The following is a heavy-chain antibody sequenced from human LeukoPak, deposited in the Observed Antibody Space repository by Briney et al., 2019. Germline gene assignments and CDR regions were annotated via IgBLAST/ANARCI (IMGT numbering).Heavy chain of an antibody. V-gene: IGHV3-48*02. CDR1: GFTFSSYS. Sequence: GGSLRLSCAASGFTFSSYSMNWVRQAPGKGLEWVSYISSGSSTIFYADSVKGRFTISRDNAKNSLYPQMNSLRDEDTALYYCARDDYRRTFDCWGQGTLVTVSS. CDR2: ISSGSSTI. J-gene: IGHJ4*02. D-gene: IGHD4-11*01. CDR3: ARDDYRRTFDC.